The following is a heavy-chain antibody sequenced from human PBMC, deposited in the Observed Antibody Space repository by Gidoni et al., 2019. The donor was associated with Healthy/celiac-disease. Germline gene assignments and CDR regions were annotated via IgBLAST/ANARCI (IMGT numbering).Heavy chain of an antibody. CDR3: AKIESMVRGILKDFDY. J-gene: IGHJ4*02. CDR1: GFTFSSYA. CDR2: ISGSGAST. Sequence: EVQLLESGGGLVQPGGSLRLSCAASGFTFSSYAMSWVRQAPGKGLEWVSAISGSGASTYYADSLKGRFTISRDNSKNTLYLQMNSLRAEDTAVYYCAKIESMVRGILKDFDYWGQGTLVTVSS. V-gene: IGHV3-23*01. D-gene: IGHD3-10*01.